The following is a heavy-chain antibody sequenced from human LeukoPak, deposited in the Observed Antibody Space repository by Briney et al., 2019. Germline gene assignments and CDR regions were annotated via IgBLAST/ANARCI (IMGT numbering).Heavy chain of an antibody. V-gene: IGHV4-39*01. CDR1: DGSISSSSYY. D-gene: IGHD3-22*01. CDR3: ARHEYYHDSIGNEWRASAFDN. J-gene: IGHJ4*02. Sequence: SETLSLTCTVSDGSISSSSYYWGWIRQPPGKGLEWIGSMYYSGSTYYNPSRKSRVTISVDTSKNQFSLKLSSVTVADTAVYYCARHEYYHDSIGNEWRASAFDNWGQGTLVTVSS. CDR2: MYYSGST.